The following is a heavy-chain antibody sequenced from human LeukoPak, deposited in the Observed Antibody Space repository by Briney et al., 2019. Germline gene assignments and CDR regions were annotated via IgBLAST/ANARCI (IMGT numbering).Heavy chain of an antibody. CDR1: GFTFSSYS. V-gene: IGHV3-48*01. D-gene: IGHD4-17*01. J-gene: IGHJ6*03. CDR2: ISSSSSTI. Sequence: GGSLRLSCAASGFTFSSYSMNWVRQAPGKGLEWVSYISSSSSTIYYADSVKGRFTISRDNAKNSLYLQMNSLRAEDTAVYYCARDLDTVRVYYMDVWGKGTTVTVSS. CDR3: ARDLDTVRVYYMDV.